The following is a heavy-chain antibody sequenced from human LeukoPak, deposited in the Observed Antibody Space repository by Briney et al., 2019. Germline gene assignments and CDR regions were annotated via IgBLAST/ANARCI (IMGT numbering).Heavy chain of an antibody. J-gene: IGHJ6*03. Sequence: SVKVSCKASGVTFSSYAISWVRQAPGQGLEWIGGIPPVFGPVNSAPKFQGRVTITKDDSTTTAYMELSSLRSEDTAVYYCATNPMTGYHLGDYYYFYMAVWGKGTTVTVS. CDR1: GVTFSSYA. D-gene: IGHD1-20*01. CDR2: IPPVFGPV. CDR3: ATNPMTGYHLGDYYYFYMAV. V-gene: IGHV1-69*05.